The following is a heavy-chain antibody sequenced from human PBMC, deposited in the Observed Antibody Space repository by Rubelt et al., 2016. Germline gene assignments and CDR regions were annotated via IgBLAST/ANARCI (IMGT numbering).Heavy chain of an antibody. CDR3: VRDPNSGSYYDY. CDR2: INSGGSST. V-gene: IGHV3-74*01. CDR1: GITFGTYD. Sequence: EVQLVEAGGGLVQPGGSLRLSCAASGITFGTYDMTWVRQAPGKGLEWVSRINSGGSSTSYADSVEGRFTISRDNAKNTLYLQMNGLRAEDTAVYYCVRDPNSGSYYDYWGQGTLVTVSS. J-gene: IGHJ4*02. D-gene: IGHD1-26*01.